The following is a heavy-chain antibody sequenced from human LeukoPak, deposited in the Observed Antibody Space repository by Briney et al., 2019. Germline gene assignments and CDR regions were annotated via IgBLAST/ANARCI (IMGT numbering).Heavy chain of an antibody. CDR3: ARDLTVRFLEWDVSMDV. D-gene: IGHD3-3*01. J-gene: IGHJ6*02. Sequence: ASVKVSCKASGGTFSSYAISWVRQAPGQGLEWMGGIIPIFGTASYAQKFQGRVTITADESTSTAYMELSSLRSEDTAVYYCARDLTVRFLEWDVSMDVWGQGTTVTVSS. V-gene: IGHV1-69*13. CDR2: IIPIFGTA. CDR1: GGTFSSYA.